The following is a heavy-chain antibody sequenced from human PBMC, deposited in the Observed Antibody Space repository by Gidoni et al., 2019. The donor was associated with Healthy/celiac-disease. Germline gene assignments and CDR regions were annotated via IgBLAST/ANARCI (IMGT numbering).Heavy chain of an antibody. V-gene: IGHV2-70*15. CDR1: GFSLSTSGMC. J-gene: IGHJ4*02. CDR3: TFGGVIAGYFDS. Sequence: QVTLRESGPTLVKPTQTLTLTCTFSGFSLSTSGMCVSWIRQPPGKALEWLARIDWDDDKYYSTSLKTRLTISKDTSKNQVVLTMTNMDPVDTATYYCTFGGVIAGYFDSWGQGTLVTVSS. CDR2: IDWDDDK. D-gene: IGHD3-16*02.